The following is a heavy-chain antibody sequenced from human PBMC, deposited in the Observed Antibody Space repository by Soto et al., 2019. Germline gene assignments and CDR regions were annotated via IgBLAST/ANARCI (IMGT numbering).Heavy chain of an antibody. CDR1: GGPISSGGYS. Sequence: NPSETLSLTCAVSGGPISSGGYSWSWIRQPPGKGLEWIGFIYHSGSTYYNPSLKSRLTMSVDRSKNQFSLNLRSVTAADTAVYYCARVKKAYYDRSGNFKYNWFDPWGQGTLVTVSS. D-gene: IGHD3-22*01. CDR2: IYHSGST. V-gene: IGHV4-30-2*01. CDR3: ARVKKAYYDRSGNFKYNWFDP. J-gene: IGHJ5*02.